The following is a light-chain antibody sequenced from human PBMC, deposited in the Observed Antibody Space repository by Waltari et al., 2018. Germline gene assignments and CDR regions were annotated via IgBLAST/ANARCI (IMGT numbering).Light chain of an antibody. CDR1: QSISSSY. CDR3: QQYGSSPPCT. V-gene: IGKV3-20*01. CDR2: GAS. J-gene: IGKJ1*01. Sequence: EIVLTHSPATLSLSPEARATLSCRASQSISSSYLAWYQQKPGQAPRLLIFGASTRATGIPDRFIGSGSGTDFTLTISRLEPEDFAVYYCQQYGSSPPCTFGQGTKVDIK.